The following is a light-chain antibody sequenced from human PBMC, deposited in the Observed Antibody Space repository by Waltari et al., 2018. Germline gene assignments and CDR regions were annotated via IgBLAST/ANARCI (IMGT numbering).Light chain of an antibody. V-gene: IGKV3-11*01. CDR1: QNVDTY. CDR2: SAS. CDR3: QQRSNWPLT. J-gene: IGKJ3*01. Sequence: EIVLTQSPATLSLSPGETATLSCRASQNVDTYFAWYQQKPGQAPRLLIYSASYRATGVPDRFSGGGSGTDFTLTISSLEPDDFAVYYCQQRSNWPLTFGPGTRLDIK.